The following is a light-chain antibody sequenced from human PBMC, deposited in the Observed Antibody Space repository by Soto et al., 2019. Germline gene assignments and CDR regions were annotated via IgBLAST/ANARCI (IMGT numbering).Light chain of an antibody. J-gene: IGLJ1*01. CDR3: PVWDTSNDHHV. V-gene: IGLV3-21*01. CDR1: NIGSKS. Sequence: SYELTQSPSVSVAPGQTATITCGGNNIGSKSVNWYQHKAGQAPVLVMSYDSDRPSGIPERFSGSNSGNTATLTLTRVESGDEADYYCPVWDTSNDHHVFGSGTKLTVL. CDR2: YDS.